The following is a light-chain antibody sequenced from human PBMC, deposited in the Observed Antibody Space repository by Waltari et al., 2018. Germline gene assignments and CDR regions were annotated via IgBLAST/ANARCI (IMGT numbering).Light chain of an antibody. Sequence: EVVMTQSPATLSVSPGERATLSCRASQSVGTHLAWYQQKPGQAPRLLIDDASNRATGIPVRFSGSGSGTEFTLTISSLQSEDFAVYYCQQYNNWPPITFGQGTRLEIK. CDR1: QSVGTH. V-gene: IGKV3D-15*01. CDR3: QQYNNWPPIT. CDR2: DAS. J-gene: IGKJ5*01.